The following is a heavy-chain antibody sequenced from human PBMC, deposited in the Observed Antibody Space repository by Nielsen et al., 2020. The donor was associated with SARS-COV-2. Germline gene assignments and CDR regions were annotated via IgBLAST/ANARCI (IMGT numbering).Heavy chain of an antibody. CDR3: ARDFKGYCSSSSCLDAFDI. Sequence: GALKISCAASGFTFSSYSMNWVRQAPGKGLEWVSCISGSSRYIYYADSVKGRFTISRDNAKNSLYLQMNSLRAEDTAVYYCARDFKGYCSSSSCLDAFDIWGQGTMVTVSS. CDR1: GFTFSSYS. J-gene: IGHJ3*02. CDR2: ISGSSRYI. V-gene: IGHV3-21*01. D-gene: IGHD2-2*01.